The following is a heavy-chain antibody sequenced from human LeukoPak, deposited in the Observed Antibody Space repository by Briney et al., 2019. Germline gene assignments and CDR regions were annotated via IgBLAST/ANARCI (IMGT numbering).Heavy chain of an antibody. CDR3: ARDGYYYDSSGYPEDV. D-gene: IGHD3-22*01. CDR1: GFTFSSYS. J-gene: IGHJ6*04. CDR2: ISSSSSTI. Sequence: GGSLRLSCAASGFTFSSYSMNWVRQAPGKGLEWVSYISSSSSTIYYADSVKGRFTISRDNAKNSLYLQMNSLRAEDTAVYYCARDGYYYDSSGYPEDVWGKGTTVTVSS. V-gene: IGHV3-48*01.